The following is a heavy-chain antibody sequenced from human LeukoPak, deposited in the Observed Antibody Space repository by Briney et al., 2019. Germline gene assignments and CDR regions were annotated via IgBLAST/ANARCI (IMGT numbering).Heavy chain of an antibody. CDR1: GFTFDYYA. CDR3: AKDITPDGDYYFDY. Sequence: GGSLLLSSAASGFTFDYYAMHWVRPAPGKGLEWVSGIIWNSGSIGYADSVKGRFTISRDNAKNSLYLQMNSLRAEDMALYYCAKDITPDGDYYFDYWGQGTLVTVSS. D-gene: IGHD4-17*01. J-gene: IGHJ4*02. CDR2: IIWNSGSI. V-gene: IGHV3-9*03.